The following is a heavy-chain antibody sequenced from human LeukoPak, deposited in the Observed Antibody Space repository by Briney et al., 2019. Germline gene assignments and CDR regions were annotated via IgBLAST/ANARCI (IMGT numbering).Heavy chain of an antibody. V-gene: IGHV1-69*01. CDR3: ARDQGYRYGYGDFDY. J-gene: IGHJ4*02. CDR2: IIPIFGTA. Sequence: ASVKVSWKASGGTFRSYAISWVRQAPGQGREWMGGIIPIFGTANYAQKFQGRVTITADESTSTAYMELSSLRSEDTAVYYCARDQGYRYGYGDFDYWGQGTLVTVSS. D-gene: IGHD5-18*01. CDR1: GGTFRSYA.